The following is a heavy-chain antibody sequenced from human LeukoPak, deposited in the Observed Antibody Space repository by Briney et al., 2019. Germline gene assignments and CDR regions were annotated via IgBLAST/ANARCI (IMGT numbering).Heavy chain of an antibody. V-gene: IGHV3-23*01. CDR1: GFTFSSYA. D-gene: IGHD2/OR15-2a*01. J-gene: IGHJ4*02. CDR3: AKDRNSWPTNFDS. CDR2: ISSSGGTT. Sequence: PGGSLRLSCAASGFTFSSYAVNWVRQAPGKGLEWVSAISSSGGTTYYADSVKGRFSISRDNSKNMLYLQTNSLRAGDTAVYYCAKDRNSWPTNFDSWGQGTLATVSA.